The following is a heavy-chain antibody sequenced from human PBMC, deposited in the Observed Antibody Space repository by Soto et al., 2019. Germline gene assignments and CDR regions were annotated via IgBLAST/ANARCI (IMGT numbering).Heavy chain of an antibody. Sequence: QVQLQESGPGLVKPSQTLSLTCTVSGGSISSGGYYWSWIRQHPGKGLEWIGYIYYSGSTYYNPSLKSRVTISVDTSKNQFSLKLSSVTAADTAVYYCAREERGSGNYIPYYFDYWGQGPLVTVSS. CDR1: GGSISSGGYY. J-gene: IGHJ4*02. V-gene: IGHV4-31*03. CDR2: IYYSGST. D-gene: IGHD3-10*01. CDR3: AREERGSGNYIPYYFDY.